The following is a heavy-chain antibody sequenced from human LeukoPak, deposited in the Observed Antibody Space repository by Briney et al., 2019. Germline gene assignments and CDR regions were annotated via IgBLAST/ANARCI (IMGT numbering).Heavy chain of an antibody. D-gene: IGHD3-10*01. Sequence: GGSLRLSCAASGFTFDDYAMHWVRQVPGKGLEWVSGISWNGGTIGYADSVKGRFTISRDNAKNSLYLQMNSLRAEDTAFYYCAKDKVFGGELDYWGQGTLVTVSS. J-gene: IGHJ4*02. CDR1: GFTFDDYA. CDR2: ISWNGGTI. CDR3: AKDKVFGGELDY. V-gene: IGHV3-9*01.